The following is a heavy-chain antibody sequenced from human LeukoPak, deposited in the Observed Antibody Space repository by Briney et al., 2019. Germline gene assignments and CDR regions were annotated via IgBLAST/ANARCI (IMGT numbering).Heavy chain of an antibody. CDR1: GFSFSSYG. V-gene: IGHV3-33*08. CDR3: ARSVYGSGSYMDV. J-gene: IGHJ6*03. D-gene: IGHD3-10*01. CDR2: IRFDGDNK. Sequence: GGSLRLSCAAFGFSFSSYGMHWVRQAPGKGLERVAVIRFDGDNKYYGEAVKGRFTISRNNAENKLFLLMNNLRAEDTAVYFCARSVYGSGSYMDVWGQGTTVTVSS.